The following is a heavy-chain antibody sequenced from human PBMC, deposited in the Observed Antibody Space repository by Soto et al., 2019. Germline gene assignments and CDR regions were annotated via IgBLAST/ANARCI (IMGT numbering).Heavy chain of an antibody. V-gene: IGHV1-69*13. Sequence: ASVKVSCKTSGGSFMSQAISWVRQAPGQGPEWMGGIIPFSGTVTYTQRFQGRLTLTADEPTKTAHMELSSLRSEDTAVYYCARGSYDSYAGFFGMDVWGQGTKVTVSS. CDR1: GGSFMSQA. J-gene: IGHJ6*02. CDR2: IIPFSGTV. CDR3: ARGSYDSYAGFFGMDV. D-gene: IGHD3-10*01.